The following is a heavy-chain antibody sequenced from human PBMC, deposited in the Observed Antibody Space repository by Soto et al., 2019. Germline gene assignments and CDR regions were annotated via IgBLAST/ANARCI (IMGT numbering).Heavy chain of an antibody. Sequence: GGSLRLSCAASGFTFSSYSMNWVRQAPGKGLEWVSSISSSSSYIYYADSVKGRFTISRDNAKNSLYLQMNSLRAEDTAVYYCAGTIDIAAAGTYGMDVWGQGTTVTVSS. CDR2: ISSSSSYI. V-gene: IGHV3-21*01. CDR1: GFTFSSYS. D-gene: IGHD6-13*01. J-gene: IGHJ6*02. CDR3: AGTIDIAAAGTYGMDV.